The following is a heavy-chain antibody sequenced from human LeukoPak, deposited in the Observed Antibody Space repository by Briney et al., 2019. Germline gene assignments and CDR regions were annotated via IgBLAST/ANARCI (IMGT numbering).Heavy chain of an antibody. CDR1: GYSISSGCY. V-gene: IGHV4-38-2*01. CDR3: ARSPTYCSGGSCYNWFDP. J-gene: IGHJ5*02. CDR2: IYYSGST. Sequence: SETLSLTCAVSGYSISSGCYWGWIRQPPGKGLEWIGSIYYSGSTYYNPSLKSRVTISVDTSKDQFSLKLSSVTAADTAVYYCARSPTYCSGGSCYNWFDPWGQGTLVTVSS. D-gene: IGHD2-15*01.